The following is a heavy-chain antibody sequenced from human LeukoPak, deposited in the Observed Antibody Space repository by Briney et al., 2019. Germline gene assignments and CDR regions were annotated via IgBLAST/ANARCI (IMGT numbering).Heavy chain of an antibody. CDR1: GFTFSSYS. J-gene: IGHJ4*02. D-gene: IGHD3-22*01. CDR3: ARDADYYDSSGYYDY. Sequence: PGGSLRLSCAASGFTFSSYSMNWVRQAPGKGLEWVSYISSSSSTIYYADSVKGRFTISRDNAKNSLYLQMNSLRAEDTAVNYCARDADYYDSSGYYDYWGQGTLVTVSS. V-gene: IGHV3-48*01. CDR2: ISSSSSTI.